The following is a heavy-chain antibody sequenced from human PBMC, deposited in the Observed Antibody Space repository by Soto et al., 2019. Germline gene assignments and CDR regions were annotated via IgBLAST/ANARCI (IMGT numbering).Heavy chain of an antibody. D-gene: IGHD4-17*01. Sequence: QVQLVQSGAEVTKPGASVKVSCKASGYTFTSYYMHWVRQAPGQGLEWMGIINPSGGSTSYAQKFQGRVTMTRDTSTSTVYRELSSLRSEDTAVYYCARAVTTKKIWFDPWGQGTLVTVSS. J-gene: IGHJ5*02. CDR1: GYTFTSYY. V-gene: IGHV1-46*01. CDR3: ARAVTTKKIWFDP. CDR2: INPSGGST.